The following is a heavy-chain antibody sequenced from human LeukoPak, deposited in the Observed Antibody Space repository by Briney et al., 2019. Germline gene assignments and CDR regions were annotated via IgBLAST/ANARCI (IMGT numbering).Heavy chain of an antibody. J-gene: IGHJ4*02. D-gene: IGHD4-23*01. CDR2: ISAYNGNT. Sequence: ASVKVSCKASGYTFTSYGISWVRQAPGQGLEWMGWISAYNGNTNYAQKLQGRVTMTTDTSTSTAYMELRSLRSEDTAVYYCARAYGGNSPYYFDYWGQGTLVTVSS. CDR1: GYTFTSYG. V-gene: IGHV1-18*01. CDR3: ARAYGGNSPYYFDY.